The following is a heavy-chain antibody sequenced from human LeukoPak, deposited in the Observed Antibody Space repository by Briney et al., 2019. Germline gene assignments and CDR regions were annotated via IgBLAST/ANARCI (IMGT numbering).Heavy chain of an antibody. J-gene: IGHJ4*02. Sequence: GASVRVSCKVSGYTLTELSMHWVRQAPGKGLEWMVGFDPGDGETIYAQKFRGRDTMTEDTSTDTDYMELSILTSEETAVYYCASPNPSSSWAINYFYYWGQGTLVTGAS. CDR1: GYTLTELS. CDR3: ASPNPSSSWAINYFYY. V-gene: IGHV1-24*01. D-gene: IGHD6-13*01. CDR2: FDPGDGET.